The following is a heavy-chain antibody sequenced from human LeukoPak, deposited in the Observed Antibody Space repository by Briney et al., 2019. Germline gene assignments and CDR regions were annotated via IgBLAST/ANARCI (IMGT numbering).Heavy chain of an antibody. CDR3: ARGGVYYYGSGSHNWFDP. CDR1: GGSFSGYY. CDR2: INHSGST. Sequence: SETLSLTCAVYGGSFSGYYWSWIRQPPGKGLEWIGEINHSGSTNYNPSIKSRVTISVDTSKNQFSLKLSSVTAADTAVYYCARGGVYYYGSGSHNWFDPWGQGTLVTVSS. V-gene: IGHV4-34*01. J-gene: IGHJ5*02. D-gene: IGHD3-10*01.